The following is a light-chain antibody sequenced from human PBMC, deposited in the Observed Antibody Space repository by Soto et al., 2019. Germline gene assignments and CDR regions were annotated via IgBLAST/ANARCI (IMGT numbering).Light chain of an antibody. CDR2: ANS. CDR3: SSYTSSSTLGV. CDR1: SSNIGAGYD. V-gene: IGLV1-40*01. Sequence: QSVLTQPPSVSGAPGQRVTISCTGSSSNIGAGYDVHWYQQLPGTAPKLLIYANSNRPSGVSNRFSGSKSGNTASLTISGLQAEDEADYYCSSYTSSSTLGVFGGGTKLTVL. J-gene: IGLJ3*02.